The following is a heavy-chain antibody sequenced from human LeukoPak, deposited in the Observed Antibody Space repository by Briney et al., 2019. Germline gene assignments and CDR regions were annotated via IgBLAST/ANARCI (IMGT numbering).Heavy chain of an antibody. CDR2: ISYDGSNK. V-gene: IGHV3-30-3*01. CDR3: ARDPPLTIFGVVRGYYYYMDV. D-gene: IGHD3-3*01. J-gene: IGHJ6*03. Sequence: DPGGSLRLSCAASGFTSSSYAMHWVRQAPGKGLEWVAVISYDGSNKYYADSVKGRFTISRDNSKNTLYLQMNSLRAEDTAVYYCARDPPLTIFGVVRGYYYYMDVWGKGTTVTVSS. CDR1: GFTSSSYA.